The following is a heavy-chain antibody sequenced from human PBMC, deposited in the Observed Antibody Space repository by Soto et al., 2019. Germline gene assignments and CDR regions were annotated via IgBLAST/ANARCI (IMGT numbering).Heavy chain of an antibody. J-gene: IGHJ6*02. Sequence: QVQLGQSGAAVKKPGASVEVSCKASGYTFTSYGISWVRQAPGQGLEWMGWISAYNGNTNYAQKLQGRVTMTTDTASSTASMELRSLRSDDTAVYYCAWYGSTAFYYYYGMDVWGQGTTVTVSS. CDR2: ISAYNGNT. V-gene: IGHV1-18*01. CDR1: GYTFTSYG. D-gene: IGHD6-13*01. CDR3: AWYGSTAFYYYYGMDV.